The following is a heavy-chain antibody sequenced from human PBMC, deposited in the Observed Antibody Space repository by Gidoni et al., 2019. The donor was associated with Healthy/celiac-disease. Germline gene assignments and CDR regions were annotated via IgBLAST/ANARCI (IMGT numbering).Heavy chain of an antibody. CDR2: ISSSSSYT. D-gene: IGHD4-4*01. Sequence: QVQLVESGGGLVKPGGSLRLSCAASGFPFSDYYMSWIRQAPGKGLEWVAYISSSSSYTNYADSVKGRFTISRDNAKNSLYLQMNSLRAEDTAVYYCARGGMTTPFDYWGQGTLVTVSS. CDR3: ARGGMTTPFDY. CDR1: GFPFSDYY. J-gene: IGHJ4*02. V-gene: IGHV3-11*06.